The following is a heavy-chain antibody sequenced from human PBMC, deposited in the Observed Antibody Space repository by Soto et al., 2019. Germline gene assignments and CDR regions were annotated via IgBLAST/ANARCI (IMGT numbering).Heavy chain of an antibody. J-gene: IGHJ4*02. V-gene: IGHV3-30-3*01. Sequence: GSLRLSCAASGFTFSSYAMHWVRQAPGKGLEWVAVISYDGSNKYYADSVKGRFTISRDNSKNTLYLQMNSLRAEDTAVYYCARDSHIVVVITYYFDYWGQGTLVTVSS. D-gene: IGHD3-22*01. CDR1: GFTFSSYA. CDR2: ISYDGSNK. CDR3: ARDSHIVVVITYYFDY.